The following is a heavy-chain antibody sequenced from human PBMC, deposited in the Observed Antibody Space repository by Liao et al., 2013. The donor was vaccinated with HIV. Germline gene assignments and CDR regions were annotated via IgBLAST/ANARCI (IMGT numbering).Heavy chain of an antibody. CDR2: INHSGST. Sequence: QLQLQESGPGLLKPSETLSLTCAVYGGSFSGYYWSWIRQPPGKGLEWIGEINHSGSTNYNPSLKSRVTISVDTSKNQFSLKLSSVTAADTAVYYCASSDWNYELGFDPWGQGTLVTVSS. CDR3: ASSDWNYELGFDP. J-gene: IGHJ5*02. D-gene: IGHD1-7*01. CDR1: GGSFSGYY. V-gene: IGHV4-34*01.